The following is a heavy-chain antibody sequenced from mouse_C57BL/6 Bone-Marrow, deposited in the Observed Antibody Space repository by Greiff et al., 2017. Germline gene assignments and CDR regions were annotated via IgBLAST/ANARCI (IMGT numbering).Heavy chain of an antibody. D-gene: IGHD1-1*01. Sequence: QVQLKESGPELVKPGASVKLSCKASGYTFTSYDINWVKQRPGQGLEWIGWIYPRDGSTKYNEKFKGKATLTVDTASITAYMELHSPTSEDSAVYFCARLEFDGSSGDWYFDVWGTGTTVTVSS. V-gene: IGHV1-85*01. CDR2: IYPRDGST. CDR3: ARLEFDGSSGDWYFDV. CDR1: GYTFTSYD. J-gene: IGHJ1*03.